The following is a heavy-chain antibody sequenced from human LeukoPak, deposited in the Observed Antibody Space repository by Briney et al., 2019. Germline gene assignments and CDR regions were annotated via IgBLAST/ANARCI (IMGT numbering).Heavy chain of an antibody. J-gene: IGHJ5*02. D-gene: IGHD2-2*01. CDR2: IIPIFGTA. CDR1: GGTFSSYA. V-gene: IGHV1-69*01. Sequence: SVKVSCKASGGTFSSYAISWVRQAPGQGLEWMGGIIPIFGTANYAQKFQGRVTITADESTSTAYMELSSLRSEDTAVYYCARVGYCSSTSCLNWFDPWGQGTLVTVSS. CDR3: ARVGYCSSTSCLNWFDP.